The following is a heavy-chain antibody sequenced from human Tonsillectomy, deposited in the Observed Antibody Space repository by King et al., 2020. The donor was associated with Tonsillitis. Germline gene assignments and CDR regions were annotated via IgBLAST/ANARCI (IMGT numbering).Heavy chain of an antibody. J-gene: IGHJ5*02. Sequence: VQLQQWGAGLLKPSETLSLICVVYGGSFSDYYWSWIRQPPGKGLEWIGEINHSGSTNYNPSLKSRVTISVDTSKNQFSLKLSSVTAADTAVYYCARGRGYSYGCGGHWFDPWGHGTLVPVSS. D-gene: IGHD5-18*01. CDR2: INHSGST. CDR1: GGSFSDYY. V-gene: IGHV4-34*01. CDR3: ARGRGYSYGCGGHWFDP.